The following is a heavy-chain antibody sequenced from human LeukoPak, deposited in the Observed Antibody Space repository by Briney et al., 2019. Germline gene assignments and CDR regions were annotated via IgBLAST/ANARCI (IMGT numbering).Heavy chain of an antibody. CDR1: GGSISSYY. J-gene: IGHJ4*02. V-gene: IGHV4-4*07. Sequence: SETLSLTCTVSGGSISSYYWSWIRQPAGKGLEWIGRIYTSGSTNYNPSLKSRVTMSVDTSKNQFSLKLSSVTAADTAVYYCARERGTTGYSYGYALDYFDYWGQGTLVTVSS. CDR2: IYTSGST. CDR3: ARERGTTGYSYGYALDYFDY. D-gene: IGHD5-18*01.